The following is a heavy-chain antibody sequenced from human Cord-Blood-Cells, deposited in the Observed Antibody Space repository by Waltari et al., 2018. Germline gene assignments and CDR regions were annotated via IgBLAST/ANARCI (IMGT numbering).Heavy chain of an antibody. D-gene: IGHD3-10*01. CDR2: INPNSGGT. CDR1: GYPFPGYY. CDR3: AFGGPMVRGALYAFDI. V-gene: IGHV1-2*02. J-gene: IGHJ3*02. Sequence: QVQLVQSGAEVKKPGASVKVSCKASGYPFPGYYMPWVRQAPGQGLEWMGWINPNSGGTNYAQKFQGRVTMTRDTSISTAYMELSRLRSDDTAVYYCAFGGPMVRGALYAFDIWGQGTMVTVSS.